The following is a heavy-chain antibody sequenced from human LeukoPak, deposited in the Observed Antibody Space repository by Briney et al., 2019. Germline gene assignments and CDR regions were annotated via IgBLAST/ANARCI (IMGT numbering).Heavy chain of an antibody. CDR1: GGSINSGGYY. CDR3: ARGRTYYYDGNRFRYYFDY. CDR2: VNHSGTT. Sequence: PSQTLSLTCTVSGGSINSGGYYWSWIRQPPGKGLEWIGEVNHSGTTNYNPSLKSRVTISADTSKNQFSLKLNSVTAADTAVYYCARGRTYYYDGNRFRYYFDYWGQGTLVTVSS. D-gene: IGHD3-22*01. V-gene: IGHV4-34*01. J-gene: IGHJ4*02.